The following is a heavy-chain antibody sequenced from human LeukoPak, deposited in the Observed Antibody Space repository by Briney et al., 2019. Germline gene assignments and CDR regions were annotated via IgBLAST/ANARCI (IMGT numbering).Heavy chain of an antibody. CDR1: GGSISNYY. CDR3: ARQGVATAIDY. CDR2: VSASGNT. Sequence: PSETLSLTCTVSGGSISNYYWSWIRQPAGKGLEWIGRVSASGNTNYNPSLKSRVTMSVDTSMNLFALKLSSVTAADTAVYYCARQGVATAIDYWGQGTLVTVSS. J-gene: IGHJ4*02. D-gene: IGHD2-21*02. V-gene: IGHV4-4*07.